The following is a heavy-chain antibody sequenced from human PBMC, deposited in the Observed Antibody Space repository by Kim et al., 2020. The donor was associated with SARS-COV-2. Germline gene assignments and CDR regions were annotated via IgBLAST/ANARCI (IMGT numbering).Heavy chain of an antibody. V-gene: IGHV1-69*13. CDR1: GGTFSSYA. CDR2: INPISGTA. Sequence: SVKVSCKASGGTFSSYAIIWVRQAPGQGLEYMGWINPISGTANYAQKFQGRVTITADESTRTAYMELSRLRSEDTAVYYCARGGVLVRRPTDVWGQGTTVTVSS. D-gene: IGHD2-8*01. CDR3: ARGGVLVRRPTDV. J-gene: IGHJ6*02.